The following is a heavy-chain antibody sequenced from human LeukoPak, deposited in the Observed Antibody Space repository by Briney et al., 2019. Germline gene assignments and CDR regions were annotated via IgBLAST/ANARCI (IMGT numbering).Heavy chain of an antibody. Sequence: GGSLRLSCAASGFTFNTYAFSWVRQAPGKGLEWVSAISASGGRTYYVDSVRGRFTISRDNSKSSLYLQVNSLRAEDTAVYYCAKHGSGRYFDYWGQGSLVTVSS. CDR2: ISASGGRT. V-gene: IGHV3-23*01. CDR3: AKHGSGRYFDY. D-gene: IGHD6-19*01. CDR1: GFTFNTYA. J-gene: IGHJ4*02.